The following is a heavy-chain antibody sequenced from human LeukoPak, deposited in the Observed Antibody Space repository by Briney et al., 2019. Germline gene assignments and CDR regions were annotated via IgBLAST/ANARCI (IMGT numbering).Heavy chain of an antibody. V-gene: IGHV4-39*01. CDR3: ARRYSGYDSGWFDP. Sequence: PSETLSLTCTVSGVSISSSGYYWGWIRQPPGKGLEWIGSIYYSGSTYYNPSLKSPVTISVDTSQNQFSLKLSCVTAADTAVYYCARRYSGYDSGWFDPWGQGTLVTVSS. J-gene: IGHJ5*02. CDR1: GVSISSSGYY. CDR2: IYYSGST. D-gene: IGHD5-12*01.